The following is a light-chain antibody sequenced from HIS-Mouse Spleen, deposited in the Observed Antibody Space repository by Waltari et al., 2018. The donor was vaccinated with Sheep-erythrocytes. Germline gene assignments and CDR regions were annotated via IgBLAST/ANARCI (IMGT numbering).Light chain of an antibody. V-gene: IGLV3-25*03. CDR2: KDS. Sequence: SYELTQPPSVSVSPGQTARITCSGDALPKQYAYWYKQKPGQAPVVVIYKDSERPSGIPERFSGSSSGTTVTLTISGVQAEDEADYYCQSADSSGTYVFGTGTKVTVL. CDR1: ALPKQY. J-gene: IGLJ1*01. CDR3: QSADSSGTYV.